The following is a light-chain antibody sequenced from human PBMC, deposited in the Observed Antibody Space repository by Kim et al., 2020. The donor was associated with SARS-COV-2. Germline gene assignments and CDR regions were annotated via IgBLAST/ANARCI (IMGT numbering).Light chain of an antibody. J-gene: IGKJ2*01. CDR1: QSISHN. CDR3: QQRYNWPPT. Sequence: IELTQSPATLSLSPGQSATLSCRASQSISHNLGWYQQRPGQPPRLLIFDASNRATGVPARFSGSGSGADFTLTISSLEPEDFAVYYCQQRYNWPPTFGQGTKVDIK. CDR2: DAS. V-gene: IGKV3-11*01.